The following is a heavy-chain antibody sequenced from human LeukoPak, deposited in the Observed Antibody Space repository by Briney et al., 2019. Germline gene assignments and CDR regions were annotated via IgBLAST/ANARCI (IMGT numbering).Heavy chain of an antibody. CDR1: GGSISSYY. V-gene: IGHV4-4*07. J-gene: IGHJ3*02. Sequence: SETLSLTCTVSGGSISSYYWSWIRQPAGKGLEWIGRIYTSGSTNYNPSLKGRVTMSVDTSKNQFSLKLSSVTAADTAVYYCARQSSSWYGPGVAFDIWGQGTMVTVSS. D-gene: IGHD6-13*01. CDR2: IYTSGST. CDR3: ARQSSSWYGPGVAFDI.